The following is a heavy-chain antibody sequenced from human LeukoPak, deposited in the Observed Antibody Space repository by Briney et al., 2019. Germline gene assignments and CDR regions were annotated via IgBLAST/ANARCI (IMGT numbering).Heavy chain of an antibody. Sequence: GRSLRLSCAASGYTFTSYYMHWVRQAPGQGLEWMGIINPSGGSTSYAQKFQGRVTMTRDTSTSTVYMELSSLRSEDTAVYYCARGPSSGWYYFDYWGQGTLITVSS. CDR2: INPSGGST. CDR3: ARGPSSGWYYFDY. D-gene: IGHD6-19*01. V-gene: IGHV1-46*01. CDR1: GYTFTSYY. J-gene: IGHJ4*02.